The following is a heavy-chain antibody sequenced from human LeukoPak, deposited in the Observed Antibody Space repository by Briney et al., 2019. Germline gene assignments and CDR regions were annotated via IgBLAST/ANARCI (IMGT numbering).Heavy chain of an antibody. CDR2: IIPIFGTA. Sequence: ASVKVPCKASGGTFSSYAISWVRQAPGQGLEWMGGIIPIFGTANYAQKFQGRVTITADKSTSTAYMELSSLRSEDTAVYYCASQASDSSGYYDYYYYYMDVWGKGTTVTVSS. D-gene: IGHD3-22*01. J-gene: IGHJ6*03. CDR1: GGTFSSYA. V-gene: IGHV1-69*06. CDR3: ASQASDSSGYYDYYYYYMDV.